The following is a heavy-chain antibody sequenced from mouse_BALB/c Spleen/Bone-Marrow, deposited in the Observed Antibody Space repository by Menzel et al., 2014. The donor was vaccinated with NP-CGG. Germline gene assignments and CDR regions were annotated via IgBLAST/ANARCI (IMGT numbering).Heavy chain of an antibody. CDR3: AAGYYGNSGWFAY. V-gene: IGHV1-4*01. Sequence: VKLQESGAELARPGASVKMSCKASGYTFTSYTMHWVKQRPGQGLEWIGYINPSSGYTNYNQKFKDKATLTADKSSSTAYMQLSSLTSEDPAVYYCAAGYYGNSGWFAYWGQGTLVTVSA. D-gene: IGHD2-1*01. CDR2: INPSSGYT. CDR1: GYTFTSYT. J-gene: IGHJ3*01.